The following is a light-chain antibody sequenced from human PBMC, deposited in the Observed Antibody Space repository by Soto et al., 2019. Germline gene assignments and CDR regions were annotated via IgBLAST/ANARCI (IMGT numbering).Light chain of an antibody. CDR2: GAS. CDR3: QQYNNWPPIT. Sequence: MTQSPATLSVSPGERATLSCRASQSVSSCLAWYQQKPGQAPRLLIYGASTRATGIPARFSGSGSGTELTLTISSRQYEDVAVYYCQQYNNWPPITFGQGTRLEIK. J-gene: IGKJ5*01. V-gene: IGKV3-15*01. CDR1: QSVSSC.